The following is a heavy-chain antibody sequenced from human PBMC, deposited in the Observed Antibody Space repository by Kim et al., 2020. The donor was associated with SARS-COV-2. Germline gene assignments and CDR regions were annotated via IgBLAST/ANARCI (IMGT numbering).Heavy chain of an antibody. CDR3: AKHRSSRWNPDDYYGMDV. J-gene: IGHJ6*02. Sequence: SETLSLTCTVSGGSISSSSYYWGWIRQPPEKGLEWIGTIYSSGSTYYNPSLKSRVFISVDTSKNQFSLKLSSVTAADTAVYYCAKHRSSRWNPDDYYGMDVWGQGTTVTVSS. CDR1: GGSISSSSYY. D-gene: IGHD6-13*01. CDR2: IYSSGST. V-gene: IGHV4-39*01.